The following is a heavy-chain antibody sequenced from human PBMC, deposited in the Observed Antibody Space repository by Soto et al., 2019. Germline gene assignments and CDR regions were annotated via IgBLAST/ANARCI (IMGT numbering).Heavy chain of an antibody. CDR2: IYYSGSA. V-gene: IGHV4-39*01. CDR3: ERHKDYYDSSGYYNNWFDP. J-gene: IGHJ5*02. D-gene: IGHD3-22*01. Sequence: ETLSLTCTVSGASLSSSSYYWGWMRQPPGKGLEWIGSIYYSGSAYYNPSLKSRVTISVDTSKNQFSLKLSSVTAADTAVYYCERHKDYYDSSGYYNNWFDPWGQGTLVTVSP. CDR1: GASLSSSSYY.